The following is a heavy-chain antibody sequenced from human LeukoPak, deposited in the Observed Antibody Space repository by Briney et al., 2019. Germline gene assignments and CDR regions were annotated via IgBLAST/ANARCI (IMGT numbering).Heavy chain of an antibody. CDR2: IRSTANGYAT. J-gene: IGHJ1*01. CDR3: TTHPGLI. D-gene: IGHD3-16*01. V-gene: IGHV3-73*01. Sequence: PGGSLRLSCAASGFTFSGSALHWVRQASGKGLEWVGRIRSTANGYATAYAASAKGRFTISRDDSKNTAYLQMNSLKTEDTAVYYCTTHPGLIWGQGTLVTVSS. CDR1: GFTFSGSA.